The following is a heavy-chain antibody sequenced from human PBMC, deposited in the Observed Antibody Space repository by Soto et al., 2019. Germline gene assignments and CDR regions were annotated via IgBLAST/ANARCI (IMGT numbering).Heavy chain of an antibody. D-gene: IGHD4-4*01. CDR3: AVGGNYLSMAV. CDR1: GYTFTSYY. Sequence: QVQLVQSGAEVKKPGASVKVSCKASGYTFTSYYMHWVRLAPGQGLEWMGIINPDGGGTSYAQQFQDRVIMTRDTSTSTVYMEMSSLRSEDTAVYYCAVGGNYLSMAVWGPGTTVTVSS. CDR2: INPDGGGT. V-gene: IGHV1-46*01. J-gene: IGHJ6*02.